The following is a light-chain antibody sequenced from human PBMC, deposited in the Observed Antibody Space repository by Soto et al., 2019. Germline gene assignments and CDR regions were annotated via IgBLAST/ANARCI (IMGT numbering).Light chain of an antibody. CDR1: QTITAY. Sequence: DIQMTQSPSSLSASIGDRVTITCRASQTITAYLNWYQQKPGQAPNLLIYGATNLQSGVPSRFSGSGSGTDFPLTITSLQPEDFATYFGQQSYGTPRTVGQGTKV. CDR2: GAT. J-gene: IGKJ1*01. V-gene: IGKV1-39*01. CDR3: QQSYGTPRT.